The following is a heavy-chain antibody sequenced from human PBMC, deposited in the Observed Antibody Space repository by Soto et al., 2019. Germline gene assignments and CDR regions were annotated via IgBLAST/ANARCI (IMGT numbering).Heavy chain of an antibody. Sequence: EVQLLESGGGLVQPGGSLRLSCAASGFTFSSYAMSWVRQAPGKGREWVSAISGSGSSTYYADSVKGRFTISRDNSKNTLYLQMNSLRAEDTAVYYCAKGESGYYYYGMDVWGQGTTVTVSS. CDR2: ISGSGSST. CDR3: AKGESGYYYYGMDV. D-gene: IGHD3-10*01. CDR1: GFTFSSYA. V-gene: IGHV3-23*01. J-gene: IGHJ6*02.